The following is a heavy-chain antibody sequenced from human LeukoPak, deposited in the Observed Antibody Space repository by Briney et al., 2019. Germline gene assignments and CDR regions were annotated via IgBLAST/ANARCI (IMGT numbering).Heavy chain of an antibody. J-gene: IGHJ4*02. CDR1: GYTFTGYY. D-gene: IGHD3-22*01. V-gene: IGHV1-2*02. CDR3: ARERWGGYDSSGYVY. CDR2: INPNSGGT. Sequence: GASVKVSCKASGYTFTGYYMHWVRQAPGQGLEWMGWINPNSGGTNYAQKFQGRVTMTRDTSISTAYMELSRLRSDDTAVYYCARERWGGYDSSGYVYWGQGTLVAVSS.